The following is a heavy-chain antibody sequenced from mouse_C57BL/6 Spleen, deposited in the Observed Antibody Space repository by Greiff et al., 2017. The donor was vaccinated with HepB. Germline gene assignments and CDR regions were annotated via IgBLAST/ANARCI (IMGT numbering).Heavy chain of an antibody. CDR1: GFTFSDYY. CDR2: INYDGSST. CDR3: ARDLYGSLAY. V-gene: IGHV5-16*01. J-gene: IGHJ3*01. Sequence: EVKVEESEGGLVQPGSSMKLSCTASGFTFSDYYMAWVRQVPEKGLEWVANINYDGSSTYYLDSLKSRFIISRDNAKNILYLQMSSLKSEDTATYYCARDLYGSLAYWGQGTLVTVSA. D-gene: IGHD1-1*01.